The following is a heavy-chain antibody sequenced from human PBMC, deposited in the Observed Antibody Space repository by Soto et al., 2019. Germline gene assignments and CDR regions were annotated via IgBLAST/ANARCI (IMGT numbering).Heavy chain of an antibody. CDR2: IPQEGSDG. CDR1: GFTLSMYS. V-gene: IGHV3-7*03. J-gene: IGHJ6*02. Sequence: GGSLRLSCEVSGFTLSMYSMTWVRQAPGKGLELVAKIPQEGSDGHYVDSVKGRFTISRDNAKNSVYLQMNSLRAEDTAVYYCARDQLILPAHDFFYGSDVWGQGAKVTVSS. D-gene: IGHD2-21*02. CDR3: ARDQLILPAHDFFYGSDV.